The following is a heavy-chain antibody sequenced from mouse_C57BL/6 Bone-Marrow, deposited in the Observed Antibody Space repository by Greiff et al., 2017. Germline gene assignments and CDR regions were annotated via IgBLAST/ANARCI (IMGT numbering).Heavy chain of an antibody. CDR3: ARGTVAPSYAMDY. V-gene: IGHV1-59*01. CDR2: IDPSDSYT. CDR1: GYTFTSYW. Sequence: QVQLQQPGAELVRPGTSVNLSCKASGYTFTSYWMHWVKQRPGQGLEWIGVIDPSDSYTNYNQKFTGKATLTVDTSSSTAYMQLSSLTSEDSAVYYCARGTVAPSYAMDYWGQGTSVTVSS. J-gene: IGHJ4*01. D-gene: IGHD1-1*01.